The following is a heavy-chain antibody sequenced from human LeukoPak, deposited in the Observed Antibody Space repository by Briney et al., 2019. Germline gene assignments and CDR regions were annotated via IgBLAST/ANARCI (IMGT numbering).Heavy chain of an antibody. D-gene: IGHD5-24*01. CDR3: ARDGGDGYNFRHFDY. Sequence: GGSLRLSCAASGFTFSSYAMHWVRQAPGKGLEWVAVISYDGSYKNYADSVKGRFTISRDNSKNTLYVQMNSLRAEDTAVYYCARDGGDGYNFRHFDYWGQGTLVTVSS. CDR1: GFTFSSYA. CDR2: ISYDGSYK. J-gene: IGHJ4*02. V-gene: IGHV3-30*04.